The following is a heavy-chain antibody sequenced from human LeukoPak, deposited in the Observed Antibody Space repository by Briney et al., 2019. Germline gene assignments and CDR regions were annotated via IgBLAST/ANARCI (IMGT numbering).Heavy chain of an antibody. Sequence: SQTLSLTCTVSGGSISSGDYYWSWIRQPPGKGLEWIGYIYYSGSTYYNPSLKSRVTISVDTSKNQFSLNLSSVTAADTAVYYCARFFAPPYGDYWYFDHWGQGTLVTVSS. CDR3: ARFFAPPYGDYWYFDH. D-gene: IGHD4-17*01. CDR1: GGSISSGDYY. J-gene: IGHJ4*02. CDR2: IYYSGST. V-gene: IGHV4-30-4*01.